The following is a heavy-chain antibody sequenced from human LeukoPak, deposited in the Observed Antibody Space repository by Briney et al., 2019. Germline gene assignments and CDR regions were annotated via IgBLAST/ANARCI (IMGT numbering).Heavy chain of an antibody. CDR3: ARDLSDDYSLDY. Sequence: PGGSLRLSCAASGFSFSDYSMNWVRQAPGKGLEWVSSITISSSIIYYADSVKGRFTISRDNAKNLLFLQMNSLRAEDTAVYYCARDLSDDYSLDYWGQGTLVSVSS. J-gene: IGHJ4*02. CDR2: ITISSSII. D-gene: IGHD3-16*01. V-gene: IGHV3-21*01. CDR1: GFSFSDYS.